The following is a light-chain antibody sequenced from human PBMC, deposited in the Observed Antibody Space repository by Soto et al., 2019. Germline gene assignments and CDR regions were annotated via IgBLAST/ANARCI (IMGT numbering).Light chain of an antibody. CDR1: QSIGNF. CDR2: AAS. CDR3: QQAHGT. Sequence: DIQMTQSPSSLSASVGDRVTITCRASQSIGNFLSWFQQKPGKAPKLLIFAASNLQNGVPSRFSGSGSGTDITLTLRSQEPEDFATQYCQQAHGTFGQGTSLDIK. V-gene: IGKV1-39*01. J-gene: IGKJ5*01.